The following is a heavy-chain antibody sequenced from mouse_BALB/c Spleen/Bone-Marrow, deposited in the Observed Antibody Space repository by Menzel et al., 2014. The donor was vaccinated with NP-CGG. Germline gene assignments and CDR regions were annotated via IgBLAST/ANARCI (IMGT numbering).Heavy chain of an antibody. CDR3: ALTTATPFAY. D-gene: IGHD1-2*01. J-gene: IGHJ3*01. CDR2: INPSTAYT. Sequence: VQLQQSGAELAKPGASAKMSCKASGYTFTVYWIHWVKQRPGQGLEWIGYINPSTAYTEYNQKFKDKATLTADRSSTTAYMQLSSLTSEDSAVYYCALTTATPFAYWGQGTLVTVS. CDR1: GYTFTVYW. V-gene: IGHV1-7*01.